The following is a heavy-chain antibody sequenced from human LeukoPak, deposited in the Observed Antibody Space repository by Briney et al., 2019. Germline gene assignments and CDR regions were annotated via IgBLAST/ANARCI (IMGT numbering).Heavy chain of an antibody. V-gene: IGHV4-30-2*03. J-gene: IGHJ4*02. CDR2: IYYSGST. Sequence: PSETLSLTCAVSGGSISSGGYSWSWIRQPPGKGLEWIGYIYYSGSTYYNPSLKSRVTISVDTSRNQFSLKLSSVTAADTAVYYCASLSSGWYKVDYWGQGTLVTVSS. CDR3: ASLSSGWYKVDY. CDR1: GGSISSGGYS. D-gene: IGHD6-19*01.